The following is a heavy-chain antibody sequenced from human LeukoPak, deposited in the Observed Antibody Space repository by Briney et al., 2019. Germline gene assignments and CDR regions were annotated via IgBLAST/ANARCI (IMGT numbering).Heavy chain of an antibody. V-gene: IGHV7-4-1*02. Sequence: ASVKVSCKASGHPYTSYAMNWVRQAPGQGLEWMGWINTNTGNPTYAQGFTGRFVFSLDTSVSTAYLQISSLKAEDTAVYYCARSWGALSSSWYNWFDPWGQGTLVTVSS. D-gene: IGHD6-13*01. J-gene: IGHJ5*02. CDR3: ARSWGALSSSWYNWFDP. CDR2: INTNTGNP. CDR1: GHPYTSYA.